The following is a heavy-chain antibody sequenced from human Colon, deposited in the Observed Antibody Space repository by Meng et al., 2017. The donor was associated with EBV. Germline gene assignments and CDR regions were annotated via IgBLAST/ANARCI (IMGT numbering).Heavy chain of an antibody. CDR1: GASISSNNW. CDR3: ARGNAYNAPSFDY. CDR2: IYHGGNT. V-gene: IGHV4-4*03. Sequence: GQLEGAGPGAVGPLGTLSLTCAVSGASISSNNWWSWVRQPPGKGLEWIGEIYHGGNTNYNPSLKSRVTISVDRSNDQFSLSLSSVTAADTAVYYCARGNAYNAPSFDYWGQGTLVTVSS. D-gene: IGHD5-24*01. J-gene: IGHJ4*02.